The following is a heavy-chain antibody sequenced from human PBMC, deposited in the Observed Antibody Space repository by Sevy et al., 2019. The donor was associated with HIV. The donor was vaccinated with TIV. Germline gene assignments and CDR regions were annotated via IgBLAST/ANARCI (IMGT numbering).Heavy chain of an antibody. D-gene: IGHD3-16*02. J-gene: IGHJ2*01. CDR2: IGTAGDT. Sequence: GGSLRLSCAASGFTFGDYDMHWVRQAAGKGLQWVSSIGTAGDTYYPGSVQGRFNISRDNATNSWYLQMNSMLAGDTAAYFCARGSPWGSGIILGSSHADNWYLDLWGRGTLVTVSS. CDR1: GFTFGDYD. CDR3: ARGSPWGSGIILGSSHADNWYLDL. V-gene: IGHV3-13*04.